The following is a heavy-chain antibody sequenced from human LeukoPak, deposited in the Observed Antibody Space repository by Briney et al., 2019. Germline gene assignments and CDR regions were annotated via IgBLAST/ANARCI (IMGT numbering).Heavy chain of an antibody. Sequence: SETLSLTCTVSGGSITTYYWTWIRQPPGKGLEWIGYINYSGSTNYNPSLKSRVTISVDTSRNQFSLKLSSVTAADTAVYYCARAQLNLLVDFGMDVWGQGTTVTVSS. CDR2: INYSGST. V-gene: IGHV4-59*01. J-gene: IGHJ6*02. D-gene: IGHD1-1*01. CDR1: GGSITTYY. CDR3: ARAQLNLLVDFGMDV.